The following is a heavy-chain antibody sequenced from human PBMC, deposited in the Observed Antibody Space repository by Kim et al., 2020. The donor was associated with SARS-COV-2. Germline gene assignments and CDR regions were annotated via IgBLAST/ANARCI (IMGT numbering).Heavy chain of an antibody. J-gene: IGHJ6*03. Sequence: GGSLRLSCAASGFTFSSYGMHWVRQAPGKGLEWVAVIWYDGSNKYYADSVKGRFTISRDNSKNTLYLQMNSLRAEDTAVYYCARDFGDCSSTSCYIRLWYYYYYMDVWGKGTTVTVSS. CDR2: IWYDGSNK. CDR1: GFTFSSYG. CDR3: ARDFGDCSSTSCYIRLWYYYYYMDV. V-gene: IGHV3-33*01. D-gene: IGHD2-2*02.